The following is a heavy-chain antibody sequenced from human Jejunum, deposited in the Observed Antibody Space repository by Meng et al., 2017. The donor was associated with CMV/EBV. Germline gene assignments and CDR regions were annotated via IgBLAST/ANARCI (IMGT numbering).Heavy chain of an antibody. CDR2: ISGSGGDT. CDR3: TKNVKGGYCTSTRCFFPGMDV. CDR1: V. V-gene: IGHV3-23*01. J-gene: IGHJ6*02. Sequence: VMNWVRQAPGKGPEWVARISGSGGDTYYADSVKGRFTISRDNSKNMSYLQMSSLRGEDTAVYYCTKNVKGGYCTSTRCFFPGMDVWGPGTTVTVSS. D-gene: IGHD2-2*01.